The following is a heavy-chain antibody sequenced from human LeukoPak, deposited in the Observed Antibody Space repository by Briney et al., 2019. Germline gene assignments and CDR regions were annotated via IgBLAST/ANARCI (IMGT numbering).Heavy chain of an antibody. D-gene: IGHD3-22*01. V-gene: IGHV4-59*01. CDR2: IYHTGTT. CDR1: GGSLRSYH. J-gene: IGHJ4*02. Sequence: SETLSLTCTVSGGSLRSYHWSWIRQPPGKGLEWIGYIYHTGTTGYNPSLKSRVTISVDTSNNQFSLKMTSVTAADTAMYFCARTSFDSSGYSDYWGQGTLVTVSS. CDR3: ARTSFDSSGYSDY.